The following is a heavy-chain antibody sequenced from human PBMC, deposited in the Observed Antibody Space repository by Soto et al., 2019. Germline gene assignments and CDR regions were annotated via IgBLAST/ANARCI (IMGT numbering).Heavy chain of an antibody. J-gene: IGHJ6*02. CDR3: ARDGNTMVRGVIYYYYGMDV. Sequence: ASVKVSCKGSGYGFTTYGITWVRQAPGQGLEWMAWISAHNGNTNYAQKLQGRVTVTRDTSTSTAYMELRSLRSEDTAVYYCARDGNTMVRGVIYYYYGMDVWGQGTTVTVSS. V-gene: IGHV1-18*01. CDR2: ISAHNGNT. CDR1: GYGFTTYG. D-gene: IGHD3-10*01.